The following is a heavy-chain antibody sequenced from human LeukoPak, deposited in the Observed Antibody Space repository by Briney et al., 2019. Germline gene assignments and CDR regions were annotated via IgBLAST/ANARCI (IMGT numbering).Heavy chain of an antibody. CDR1: GFTFSNFA. V-gene: IGHV3-66*02. J-gene: IGHJ3*02. CDR2: TYSDGSS. CDR3: ASRIAAAGTDAFDI. Sequence: GGSLRLSCAASGFTFSNFAMSWVRQAPGKGLEWVSVTYSDGSSYYTDSVKGRFTISRDTSKNTLYLQMNSLRAEDTAVYYCASRIAAAGTDAFDIWGQGTMVTVSS. D-gene: IGHD6-13*01.